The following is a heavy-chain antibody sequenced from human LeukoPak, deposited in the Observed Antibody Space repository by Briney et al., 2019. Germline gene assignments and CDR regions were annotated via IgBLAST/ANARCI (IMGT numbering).Heavy chain of an antibody. Sequence: ASVKVSCKASGGTFSSYAISWVRQAPGQGLEWMGGIIPIFGTANYAQKFQGRVTITADKSTSTAYMELSSLRSEDTAVYYCANLLSNVDINWFDPWGQGTLVTVSS. J-gene: IGHJ5*02. D-gene: IGHD5-12*01. V-gene: IGHV1-69*06. CDR1: GGTFSSYA. CDR3: ANLLSNVDINWFDP. CDR2: IIPIFGTA.